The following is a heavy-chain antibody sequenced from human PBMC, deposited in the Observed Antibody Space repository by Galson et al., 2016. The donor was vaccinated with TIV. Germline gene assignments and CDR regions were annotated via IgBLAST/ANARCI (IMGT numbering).Heavy chain of an antibody. CDR1: GFIFSAYT. V-gene: IGHV3-21*01. D-gene: IGHD3-3*01. J-gene: IGHJ4*02. CDR3: ARVEFVEWLQLDS. CDR2: INPISNYI. Sequence: SLRLSCAASGFIFSAYTMNWVRQAPGKGLEWVSSINPISNYIYYADSVRGRFTISRDNTKNSVYLQMNSLRDEDTAFYYCARVEFVEWLQLDSWGQGTLVTVSS.